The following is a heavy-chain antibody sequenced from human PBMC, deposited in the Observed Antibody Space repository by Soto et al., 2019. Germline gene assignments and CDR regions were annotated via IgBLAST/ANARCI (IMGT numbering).Heavy chain of an antibody. V-gene: IGHV3-11*01. D-gene: IGHD2-2*01. J-gene: IGHJ6*04. CDR2: ISGNGDTT. CDR1: GFTFSDYY. Sequence: GGSLRLSCAASGFTFSDYYMSWIRQAPGKGLEWVSYISGNGDTTHHADSVEGRFTISRDNAKNSLSLQMNSLRAEDTAVYYCARGRCSSSTCHISFYMDVWGKGTTVTVSS. CDR3: ARGRCSSSTCHISFYMDV.